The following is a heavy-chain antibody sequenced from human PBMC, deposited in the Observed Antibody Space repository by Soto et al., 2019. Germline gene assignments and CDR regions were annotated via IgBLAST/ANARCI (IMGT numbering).Heavy chain of an antibody. J-gene: IGHJ6*03. CDR1: GYTFTSYG. D-gene: IGHD2-2*01. CDR2: ISAYNGNT. V-gene: IGHV1-18*01. CDR3: ARASIVVVPAAPRSYYYMDV. Sequence: QVQLVQSGAEVKKPGASVKVSCKASGYTFTSYGISWVRQAPGQGLEWMGWISAYNGNTNYAQKLQSRVTRTTDTSTSTAYMELRSLRSGDTAVYYCARASIVVVPAAPRSYYYMDVWCKGTTVTVSS.